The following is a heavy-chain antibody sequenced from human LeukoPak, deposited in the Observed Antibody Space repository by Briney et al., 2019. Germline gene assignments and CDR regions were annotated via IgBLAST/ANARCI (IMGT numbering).Heavy chain of an antibody. CDR1: GFTFSSYA. J-gene: IGHJ4*02. CDR3: ARVAIAARPNDY. V-gene: IGHV3-30-3*01. CDR2: ISYDGSNK. D-gene: IGHD6-6*01. Sequence: GRSLRLSCAASGFTFSSYAMHWVRQAPGKGLEWVAVISYDGSNKYYADSVKGRFTISRDNSKNTLYLQMNSLRAEDTAVYYCARVAIAARPNDYCGQGTLVTVSS.